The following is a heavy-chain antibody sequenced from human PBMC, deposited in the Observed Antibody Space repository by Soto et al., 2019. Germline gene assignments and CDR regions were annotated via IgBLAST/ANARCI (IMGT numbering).Heavy chain of an antibody. J-gene: IGHJ4*02. Sequence: ASVKVSCKASGGTFSNHALSWVRQAPGQGPEWMGWISAHNGTTNYAQKLQGRVTMTTDTSTSTAYMELRSLRSDDTAVYYCARDNGDFAYWGQGTLVTVSS. CDR3: ARDNGDFAY. V-gene: IGHV1-18*01. CDR1: GGTFSNHA. CDR2: ISAHNGTT. D-gene: IGHD4-17*01.